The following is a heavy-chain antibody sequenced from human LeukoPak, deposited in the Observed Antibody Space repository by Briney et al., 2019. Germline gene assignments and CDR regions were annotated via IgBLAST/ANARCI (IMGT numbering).Heavy chain of an antibody. CDR2: MNPNSGNT. V-gene: IGHV1-8*01. Sequence: EASVKVSCKASGYTFTSYDINWVRQATGQGLEWMGWMNPNSGNTGYAQKFQGRVTMSRNTSISTAYMELSSLRSEDTAVYYCARQTARLAAAESSLRAYYYYYYMDVWGKGTTVTISS. D-gene: IGHD6-13*01. J-gene: IGHJ6*03. CDR3: ARQTARLAAAESSLRAYYYYYYMDV. CDR1: GYTFTSYD.